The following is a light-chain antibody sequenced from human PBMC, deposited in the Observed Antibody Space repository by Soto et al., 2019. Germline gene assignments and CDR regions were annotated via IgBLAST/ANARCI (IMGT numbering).Light chain of an antibody. Sequence: DIVLTQSPATLSVSPGERATLSCAASQSVSTTSLAWYQQKPGQAPRVLIYGASYRATGVPERFSGSGSGTDFTLTISSLQPEDFATYYCQQSYSTPPWTFGQGTKVDIK. V-gene: IGKV3-20*01. CDR1: QSVSTTS. CDR3: QQSYSTPPWT. CDR2: GAS. J-gene: IGKJ1*01.